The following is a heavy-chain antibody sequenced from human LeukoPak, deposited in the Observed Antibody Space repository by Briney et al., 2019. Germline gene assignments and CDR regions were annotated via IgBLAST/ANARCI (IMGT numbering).Heavy chain of an antibody. Sequence: PGGSLRLSCAASGFTFSSYSMNWVRQAPGKGLEWVSAISGSGGSTTYYTDAVKGRFTISRDNSKNTLYLQMSSLRAEDTAVYYCAKGRDSGRYDAFDIWGQGTMVTVSS. CDR1: GFTFSSYS. CDR2: ISGSGGSTT. CDR3: AKGRDSGRYDAFDI. V-gene: IGHV3-23*01. D-gene: IGHD6-19*01. J-gene: IGHJ3*02.